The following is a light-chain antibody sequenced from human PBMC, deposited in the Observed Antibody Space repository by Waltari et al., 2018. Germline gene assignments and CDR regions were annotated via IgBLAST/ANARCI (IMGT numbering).Light chain of an antibody. CDR1: QSISSW. CDR3: QQYNSYSLALT. CDR2: KAS. J-gene: IGKJ4*01. Sequence: DIQMTQSPSTLSDSVGDSVTITCRASQSISSWLAWYQQKPGKAPKLLIYKASSLESGVPSRFSGSGSGTEFTLTISSLQPDDFATYYCQQYNSYSLALTFGGGTKVEIK. V-gene: IGKV1-5*03.